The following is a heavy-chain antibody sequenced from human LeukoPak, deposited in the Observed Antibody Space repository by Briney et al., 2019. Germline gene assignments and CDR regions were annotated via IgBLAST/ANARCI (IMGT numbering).Heavy chain of an antibody. CDR3: ASDLGDYGYGMDV. J-gene: IGHJ6*02. CDR1: RGTFSSYT. V-gene: IGHV1-69*02. Sequence: SVKVSCKASRGTFSSYTISWVRQAPGQGLEWMGRIIPILGIANYAQKFRGRVTITADKSTSTAYMELSSLRSEDTAVYYCASDLGDYGYGMDVWGQGTTVTVSS. D-gene: IGHD4-17*01. CDR2: IIPILGIA.